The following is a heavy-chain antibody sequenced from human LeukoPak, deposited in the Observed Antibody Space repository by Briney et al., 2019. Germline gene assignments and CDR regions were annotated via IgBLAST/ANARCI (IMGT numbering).Heavy chain of an antibody. CDR2: IYSGGST. D-gene: IGHD4-17*01. CDR3: ARADYGGNYDY. J-gene: IGHJ4*02. Sequence: GGSLRLSCAASGFTVSSNYMSWVRQAPGKGLEWVSVIYSGGSTYCADSVKGRFTISRDNSKNTLYLQMNSLRAEDTAVYYCARADYGGNYDYWGQGTLVTVSS. V-gene: IGHV3-66*01. CDR1: GFTVSSNY.